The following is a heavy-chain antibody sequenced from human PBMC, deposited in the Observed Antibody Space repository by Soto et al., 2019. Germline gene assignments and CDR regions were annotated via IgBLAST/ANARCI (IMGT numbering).Heavy chain of an antibody. J-gene: IGHJ4*02. CDR2: ITVRGHTT. V-gene: IGHV3-23*01. Sequence: EVQLLESGGDLVQPGGSLRLSCGAFGFSFSSYAMGWVRQVPGKGLEWLSVITVRGHTTYYADSVRGRFTISRDESRETLYLQLNSLRGEDTAVYFCARALAAGGTGGLTYYFDFWGQGTLVTVSP. CDR3: ARALAAGGTGGLTYYFDF. D-gene: IGHD6-13*01. CDR1: GFSFSSYA.